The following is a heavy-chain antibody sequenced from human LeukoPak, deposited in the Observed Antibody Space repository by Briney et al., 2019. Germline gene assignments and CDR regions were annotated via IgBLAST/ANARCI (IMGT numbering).Heavy chain of an antibody. J-gene: IGHJ4*02. CDR2: IYTSGST. CDR1: GGSNSSGSYY. D-gene: IGHD3-10*01. CDR3: ARRGYGGPFDY. V-gene: IGHV4-61*02. Sequence: SQTLSLTCTVSGGSNSSGSYYWSWIRQPAGKGLEWIGRIYTSGSTNYNPSLKSRVTISVDTSKNQFSLKLSSVTAADTAVYYCARRGYGGPFDYWGQGTLVTVSS.